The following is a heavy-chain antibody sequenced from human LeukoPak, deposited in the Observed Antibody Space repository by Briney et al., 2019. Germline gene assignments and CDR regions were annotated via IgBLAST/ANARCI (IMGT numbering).Heavy chain of an antibody. CDR1: GGSFSGYY. CDR3: ARRPGPNILEPAATAGFDY. CDR2: VIHSGST. D-gene: IGHD2-2*01. J-gene: IGHJ4*02. Sequence: SETLSLTCAVYGGSFSGYYWSWVRQSPGKGLEWIGEVIHSGSTNYNPSLKSRVTISVDTSKNQFSLNLRSVTAADTAVYYCARRPGPNILEPAATAGFDYWGQGTLVTVSS. V-gene: IGHV4-34*12.